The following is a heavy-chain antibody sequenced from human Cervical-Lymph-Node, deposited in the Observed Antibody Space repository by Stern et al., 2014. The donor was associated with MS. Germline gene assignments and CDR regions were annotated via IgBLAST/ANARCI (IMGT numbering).Heavy chain of an antibody. CDR2: IVVGSGYT. J-gene: IGHJ6*02. Sequence: QMQLVQSGPEVKKPGTSVKVSCKTSGFTFINSAMQWVRQARGQRLEWIGWIVVGSGYTNYAQNFYERVTITRDMSTSTAYMELSSLRYEDTAVYCCAADLGPFTYYYYGMDVWGQGTTVTVSS. V-gene: IGHV1-58*02. CDR1: GFTFINSA. CDR3: AADLGPFTYYYYGMDV. D-gene: IGHD3-10*01.